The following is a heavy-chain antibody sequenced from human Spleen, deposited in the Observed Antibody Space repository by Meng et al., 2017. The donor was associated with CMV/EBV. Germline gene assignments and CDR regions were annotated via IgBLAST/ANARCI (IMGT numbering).Heavy chain of an antibody. Sequence: ASVKVSCKASGYTFIGYYIHSVRQAPGQGLEWMGLISGYNGETKYAEKFQGRVTMTTDTSASTAYMELRSLRFDDTAVYYCAREGDAQRGYYTPFDYWGQGTLVTVSS. V-gene: IGHV1-18*04. CDR2: ISGYNGET. J-gene: IGHJ4*02. CDR1: GYTFIGYY. CDR3: AREGDAQRGYYTPFDY. D-gene: IGHD1-26*01.